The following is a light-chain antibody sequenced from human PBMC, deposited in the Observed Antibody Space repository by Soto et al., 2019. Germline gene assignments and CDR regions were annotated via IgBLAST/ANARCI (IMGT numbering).Light chain of an antibody. CDR3: SSYTGDNTWM. J-gene: IGLJ3*02. Sequence: QSVLTQPASVSGYPGQPITISCSGTRSDIGAYKYVSWYQQHPGKVPKLMIYEVNNRPSGVSDRFSGSKSGNTASLTISGLQAEDEADYYCSSYTGDNTWMFGGGTKLTVL. CDR1: RSDIGAYKY. CDR2: EVN. V-gene: IGLV2-14*01.